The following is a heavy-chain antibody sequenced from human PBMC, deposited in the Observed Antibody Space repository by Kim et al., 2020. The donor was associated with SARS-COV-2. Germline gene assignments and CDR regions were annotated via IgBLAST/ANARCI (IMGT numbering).Heavy chain of an antibody. D-gene: IGHD1-26*01. J-gene: IGHJ4*02. V-gene: IGHV4-59*13. CDR1: GGSISSYY. CDR3: ARDYPIVGATN. Sequence: SETLSLTCTVSGGSISSYYWSWIRQPPGKGLEWIGYIYYSGSTNYNPSLKSRVTISVDTSKNQFSLKLSSVTAADTAVYYCARDYPIVGATNWGQGTLVTVSS. CDR2: IYYSGST.